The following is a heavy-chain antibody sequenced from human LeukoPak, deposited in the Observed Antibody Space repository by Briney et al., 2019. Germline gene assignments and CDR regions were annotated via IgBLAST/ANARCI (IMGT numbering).Heavy chain of an antibody. CDR2: MNPNSGNT. CDR1: GYTFTSYD. CDR3: ARRDYYYYYMDV. J-gene: IGHJ6*03. Sequence: ASVKVSCKASGYTFTSYDINWVRQATGQGLEWMGWMNPNSGNTGYAQKFQGRVTMTRSTSISTAYMELSSLRSEDTAVYYCARRDYYYYYMDVWGKGTTVTVSS. V-gene: IGHV1-8*01.